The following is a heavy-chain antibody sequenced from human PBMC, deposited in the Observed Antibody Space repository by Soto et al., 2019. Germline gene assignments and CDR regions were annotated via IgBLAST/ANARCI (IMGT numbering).Heavy chain of an antibody. J-gene: IGHJ6*02. D-gene: IGHD6-6*01. CDR3: ARHRSSSSPGPVYYGMDV. Sequence: PGESLKISCKGSGYSFTSYWIGWVRQMPGKGLEWMGIIYPGDSDTRYSPSFQGQVTISADKSISTAYLQWSSLKASDTAMYYCARHRSSSSPGPVYYGMDVWGQGSTVTVS. CDR1: GYSFTSYW. CDR2: IYPGDSDT. V-gene: IGHV5-51*01.